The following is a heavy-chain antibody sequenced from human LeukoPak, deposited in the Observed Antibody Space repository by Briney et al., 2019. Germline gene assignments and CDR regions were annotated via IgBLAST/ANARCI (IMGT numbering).Heavy chain of an antibody. CDR1: GFTFISFG. V-gene: IGHV3-23*01. D-gene: IGHD3-9*01. J-gene: IGHJ4*02. Sequence: GGSLRLSCAASGFTFISFGMNWVRQAPGKGLEWVSGITGDGTSTYYADSVKGRFTISRDNSENTVYLQMNSLRVEDTAVYYCAKVGQNYDILTYYFDYWGQGTLVTVSS. CDR3: AKVGQNYDILTYYFDY. CDR2: ITGDGTST.